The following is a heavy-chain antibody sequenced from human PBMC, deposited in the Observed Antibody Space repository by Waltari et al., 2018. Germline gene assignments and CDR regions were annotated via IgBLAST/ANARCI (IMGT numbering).Heavy chain of an antibody. J-gene: IGHJ4*02. Sequence: QVQLVESGGGVVQPGGSLRLSCAASGFTFSSYGMHWVRQAPGKGLGWVAFIRYDGSNKYYADSVKGRFTISRDNAKNSLYLQMNSLRAEDTAVYYCARGGGYYGSGSYYGYWGQGTLVTVSS. CDR3: ARGGGYYGSGSYYGY. CDR2: IRYDGSNK. CDR1: GFTFSSYG. V-gene: IGHV3-30*02. D-gene: IGHD3-10*01.